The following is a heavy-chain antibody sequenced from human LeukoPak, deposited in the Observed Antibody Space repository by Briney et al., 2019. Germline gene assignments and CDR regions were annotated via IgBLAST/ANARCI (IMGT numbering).Heavy chain of an antibody. Sequence: GGSLRLSCVNSGFTFSSHGMSWVRQAPGKGLEWVSAISGSGGSTYYADSVKGRFTISRDNSKNTLYLQMNSLRAEDTAVYYCAKDLWYYYDSSGYYMFDYWGQGTLVTVSS. CDR3: AKDLWYYYDSSGYYMFDY. J-gene: IGHJ4*02. D-gene: IGHD3-22*01. V-gene: IGHV3-23*01. CDR1: GFTFSSHG. CDR2: ISGSGGST.